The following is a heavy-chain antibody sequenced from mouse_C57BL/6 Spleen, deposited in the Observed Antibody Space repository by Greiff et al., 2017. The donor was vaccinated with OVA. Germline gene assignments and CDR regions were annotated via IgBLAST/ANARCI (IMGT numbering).Heavy chain of an antibody. CDR3: TVITTVERAMDY. CDR1: GFNIKDDY. D-gene: IGHD1-1*01. Sequence: EVQLKQSGAELVRPGASVKLSCTASGFNIKDDYMHWVKQRPEQGLEWIGWIDPENGDTEYASKFQGKATITADTSSNTAYLQLSSLTSEDTAVYYCTVITTVERAMDYWGQGTSVTVSS. CDR2: IDPENGDT. V-gene: IGHV14-4*01. J-gene: IGHJ4*01.